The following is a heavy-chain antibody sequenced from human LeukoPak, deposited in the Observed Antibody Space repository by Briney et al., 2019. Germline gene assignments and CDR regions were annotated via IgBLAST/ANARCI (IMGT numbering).Heavy chain of an antibody. CDR3: VTKYCSGGSCYHYWYFDL. CDR1: GFTFSSYG. V-gene: IGHV3-48*04. D-gene: IGHD2-15*01. Sequence: PGGSLRLSCAASGFTFSSYGMHWVRQAPGKGLEWVSYISSSGSPIYYADSVKGRFTISRDNAKNSLYLQMNSLRAEDTAVYYCVTKYCSGGSCYHYWYFDLWGRGTLVTVSS. J-gene: IGHJ2*01. CDR2: ISSSGSPI.